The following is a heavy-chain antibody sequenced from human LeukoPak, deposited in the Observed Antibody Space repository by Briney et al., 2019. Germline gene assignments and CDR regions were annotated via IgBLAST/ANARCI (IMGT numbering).Heavy chain of an antibody. V-gene: IGHV5-51*01. CDR2: IYPGDSDT. J-gene: IGHJ4*02. Sequence: GESLKISCTGSGYSFTSYWVGWVRQMPGKGLEWMGIIYPGDSDTRYSPSFQGQVTFSADKSINTAYLQWTSLKASDTAMYYCAKAAAGSAYHFDRWGQGTLVTVSS. CDR1: GYSFTSYW. CDR3: AKAAAGSAYHFDR. D-gene: IGHD6-13*01.